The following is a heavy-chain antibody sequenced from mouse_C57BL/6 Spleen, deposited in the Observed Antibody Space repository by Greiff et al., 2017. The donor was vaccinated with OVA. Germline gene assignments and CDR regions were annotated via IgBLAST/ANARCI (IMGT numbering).Heavy chain of an antibody. Sequence: VQLQQSGAELVKPGASVKLSCTASGFNFTDYYMHWVKQRTEQGLEWIGGIDPGDGETKYAQKFQGKATITADTSSNTAYLQLSSLTSEDSAVYYCAAVPNRDVEWFAYWGQGTLVTVSA. CDR3: AAVPNRDVEWFAY. J-gene: IGHJ3*01. V-gene: IGHV14-2*01. CDR1: GFNFTDYY. CDR2: IDPGDGET. D-gene: IGHD4-1*01.